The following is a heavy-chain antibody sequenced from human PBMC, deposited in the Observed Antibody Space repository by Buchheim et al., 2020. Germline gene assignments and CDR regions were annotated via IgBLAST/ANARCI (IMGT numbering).Heavy chain of an antibody. CDR3: AKENYYDSSAYAGDY. V-gene: IGHV3-30*18. J-gene: IGHJ4*02. D-gene: IGHD3-22*01. Sequence: QVQLVESGGGVVQPGRSLRLSCAASGFPFSSYGIHWVRQAPGKGLEWVAVISHDGSNKFYADSVKGRFTISRDNSRNTLYLQMNSLSAEDTAVYYCAKENYYDSSAYAGDYWGQGT. CDR2: ISHDGSNK. CDR1: GFPFSSYG.